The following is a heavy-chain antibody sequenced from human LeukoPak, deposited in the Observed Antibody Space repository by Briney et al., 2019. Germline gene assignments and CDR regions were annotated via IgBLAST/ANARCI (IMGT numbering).Heavy chain of an antibody. CDR1: GYSFTAYY. D-gene: IGHD5-12*01. J-gene: IGHJ4*02. Sequence: GASVKVSFKASGYSFTAYYLNWVRQTPGQGLEWMGRINLSTGGTNYAERFQGRVTMTRDTSISTAYMELSRLRSDDTAVYYCARTNGYDSTIDYWGQGTLVTVSS. V-gene: IGHV1-2*06. CDR3: ARTNGYDSTIDY. CDR2: INLSTGGT.